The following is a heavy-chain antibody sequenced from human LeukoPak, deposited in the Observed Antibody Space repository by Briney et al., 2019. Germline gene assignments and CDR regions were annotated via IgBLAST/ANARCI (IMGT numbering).Heavy chain of an antibody. CDR2: IYHSGST. J-gene: IGHJ4*02. Sequence: PSETLSLTCTVSGGSISSGGYYWSWIRQHPGKGLEWIGCIYHSGSTYYNPSLKSRVTISVDTSKNQFSLKLSSATAADTAMYYCARRGYSGHDLDYWGQGTLVTVSS. CDR1: GGSISSGGYY. D-gene: IGHD5-12*01. V-gene: IGHV4-31*03. CDR3: ARRGYSGHDLDY.